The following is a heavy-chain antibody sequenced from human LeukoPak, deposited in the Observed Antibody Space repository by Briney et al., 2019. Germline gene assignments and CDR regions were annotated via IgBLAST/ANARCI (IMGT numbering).Heavy chain of an antibody. V-gene: IGHV3-74*01. CDR3: AAELGLVTLDY. D-gene: IGHD3-9*01. CDR2: INSDGSST. CDR1: GSTFSSYW. Sequence: GGSLRLSCAASGSTFSSYWMHWVRQAPGKGLVWVSRINSDGSSTSYADSVKGRFTISRDNAKNTLYLQMNSLRAEDTAVYYCAAELGLVTLDYWGQGTLVTVSS. J-gene: IGHJ4*02.